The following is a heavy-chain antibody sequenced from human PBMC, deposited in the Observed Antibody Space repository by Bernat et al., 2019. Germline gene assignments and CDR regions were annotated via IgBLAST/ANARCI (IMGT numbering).Heavy chain of an antibody. CDR2: ISSSSSYI. CDR1: GFTFSSYS. Sequence: EAQLVESGGGLVKPGGSLRLSCAASGFTFSSYSMNWVRQAPGKGLEWVSYISSSSSYIYYADSVKGRFTISRDNAKNSLYLQMNSLRAEDTAVYYCARDGAFDFWSGYRYYYMDVWGKGTTVTVSS. J-gene: IGHJ6*03. CDR3: ARDGAFDFWSGYRYYYMDV. D-gene: IGHD3-3*01. V-gene: IGHV3-21*05.